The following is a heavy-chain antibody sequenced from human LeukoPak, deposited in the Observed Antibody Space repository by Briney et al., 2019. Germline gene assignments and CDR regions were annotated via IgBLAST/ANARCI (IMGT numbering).Heavy chain of an antibody. CDR1: EFIFSSHW. V-gene: IGHV3-7*01. D-gene: IGHD5-18*01. J-gene: IGHJ4*02. CDR3: ARLKDTATRYDY. CDR2: INPDGSMT. Sequence: GGSQRLSCAASEFIFSSHWMSWVRQAPGKGLEWVASINPDGSMTKYVDSVRGRFTISRDNAKNSLYLQMNSLRVEDMALYFCARLKDTATRYDYWGQGTLVTVSS.